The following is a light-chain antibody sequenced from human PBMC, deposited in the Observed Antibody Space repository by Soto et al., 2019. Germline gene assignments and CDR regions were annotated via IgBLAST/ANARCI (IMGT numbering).Light chain of an antibody. CDR1: QSVSSSY. J-gene: IGKJ1*01. CDR3: QQYGSSPET. V-gene: IGKV3-20*01. Sequence: EIVLTQSPGTLSLSPGERATLSCRASQSVSSSYLAWYQQKPGQAPRLLIYGASSRATGIPDRFSGSGSGTDFTLTISRLEPEDFEVYYCQQYGSSPETFGQGTKVGI. CDR2: GAS.